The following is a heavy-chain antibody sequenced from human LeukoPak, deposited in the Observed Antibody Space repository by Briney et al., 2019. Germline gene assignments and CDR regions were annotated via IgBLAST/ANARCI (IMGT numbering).Heavy chain of an antibody. CDR1: GGSISSYY. Sequence: SETLSLTCTVSGGSISSYYWSWIREPPGKGLQWIGYIYYSGITNCNPSLKSRVTISVDTSKNQFSLKLTSVTAADTAVYYCARDRIAAQSGFDYWGQGTLVTVSS. CDR3: ARDRIAAQSGFDY. V-gene: IGHV4-59*12. CDR2: IYYSGIT. D-gene: IGHD6-13*01. J-gene: IGHJ4*02.